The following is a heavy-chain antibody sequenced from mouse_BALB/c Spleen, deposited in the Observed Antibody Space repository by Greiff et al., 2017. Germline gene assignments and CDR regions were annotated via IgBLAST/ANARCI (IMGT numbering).Heavy chain of an antibody. CDR3: ASLGRYDWFAY. J-gene: IGHJ3*01. CDR1: GYTFTSYW. CDR2: INPSTGYT. D-gene: IGHD2-14*01. Sequence: QVQLKQSGAELAKPGASVKMSCKASGYTFTSYWMHWVKQRPGQGLEWIGYINPSTGYTEYNQKFKDKATLTADKSSSTAYMQLSSLTSEDSAVYYCASLGRYDWFAYWGQGTLVTVSA. V-gene: IGHV1-7*01.